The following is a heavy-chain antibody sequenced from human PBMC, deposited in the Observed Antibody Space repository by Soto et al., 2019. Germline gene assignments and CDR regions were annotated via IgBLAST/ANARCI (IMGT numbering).Heavy chain of an antibody. Sequence: EVQLLESGGGLVQPGGSLRLSCAASGFSFSSSAMVWVRQAPGTGLEWVSVISARGGSSYFADSVKGRFTISRDNSKNVLSLEMNSLRAEDTAIYFCAKGSIEYSASVDNWGQGNLVLVSS. V-gene: IGHV3-23*01. J-gene: IGHJ4*02. CDR1: GFSFSSSA. CDR2: ISARGGSS. D-gene: IGHD5-12*01. CDR3: AKGSIEYSASVDN.